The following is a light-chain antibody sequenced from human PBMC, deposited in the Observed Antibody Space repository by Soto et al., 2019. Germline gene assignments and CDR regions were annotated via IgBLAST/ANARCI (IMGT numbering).Light chain of an antibody. V-gene: IGKV1-5*03. CDR3: QQYHSYPIT. CDR1: QSIRSW. CDR2: KAS. J-gene: IGKJ5*01. Sequence: DIQMTQSPSTLSASVGDRVTITCRASQSIRSWLAWYQQKPGKAPKLLIYKASSLESGVPSRFSGSGSGTEFTLTISSLQPDDFATYYCQQYHSYPITFGQGTRLEIK.